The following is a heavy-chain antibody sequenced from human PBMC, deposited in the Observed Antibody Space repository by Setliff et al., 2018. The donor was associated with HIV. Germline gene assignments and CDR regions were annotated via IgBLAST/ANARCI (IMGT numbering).Heavy chain of an antibody. D-gene: IGHD2-21*02. CDR2: IYHSGNT. CDR1: GDSISRDFY. Sequence: SETLSLTCTVSGDSISRDFYWGWIRQPPGKGLEWIASIYHSGNTYYMPSLQSRVTISVDMSKNQFSLKLNSVTAADTAVYYCARGEACGGGCHYSFELWGRGTMVTVSS. V-gene: IGHV4-38-2*02. J-gene: IGHJ3*01. CDR3: ARGEACGGGCHYSFEL.